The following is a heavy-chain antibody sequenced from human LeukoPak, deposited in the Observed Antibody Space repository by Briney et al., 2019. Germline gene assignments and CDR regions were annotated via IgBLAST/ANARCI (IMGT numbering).Heavy chain of an antibody. J-gene: IGHJ4*02. D-gene: IGHD2-2*01. V-gene: IGHV4-39*01. CDR1: GGSISSSSYY. CDR2: LYYSGST. CDR3: ARTGREVPLAMYFFDY. Sequence: SSETLSLTCTVSGGSISSSSYYWGWIRQPPGKGLEWIGGLYYSGSTYYNPSLKGRITMSVDTSKNQFSLEVRSVTAADMAVYYCARTGREVPLAMYFFDYWGQGNLVTVSS.